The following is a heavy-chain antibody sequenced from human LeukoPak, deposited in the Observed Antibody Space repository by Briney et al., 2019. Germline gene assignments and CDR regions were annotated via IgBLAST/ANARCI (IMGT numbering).Heavy chain of an antibody. V-gene: IGHV3-23*01. J-gene: IGHJ4*02. CDR1: GITLSNYG. Sequence: GGSLRLSCAVSGITLSNYGMSWVRQAPGKGLEWVAGISDSGGSTNYADSVKGRFTISRDNSRNTLHLQMNSLRAEDTALYYCATSYYYNAGGPFYFDFWGQGALVTVSS. CDR2: ISDSGGST. CDR3: ATSYYYNAGGPFYFDF. D-gene: IGHD3-10*01.